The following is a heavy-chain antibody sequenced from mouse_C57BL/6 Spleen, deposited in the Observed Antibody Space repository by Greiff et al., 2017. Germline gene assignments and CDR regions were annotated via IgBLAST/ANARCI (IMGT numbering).Heavy chain of an antibody. J-gene: IGHJ3*01. Sequence: QVQLKESGAELLKPGASVKLSCKATGYTFTGYWIEWVKQRPGHGLEWIGEIIPGSGSTNYNEKFKGKATFTADTSSNTAYMQLSSLTTEDSAIYYCASNYYGNSWFAYWGQGTPVTVSA. CDR3: ASNYYGNSWFAY. D-gene: IGHD2-1*01. CDR2: IIPGSGST. CDR1: GYTFTGYW. V-gene: IGHV1-9*01.